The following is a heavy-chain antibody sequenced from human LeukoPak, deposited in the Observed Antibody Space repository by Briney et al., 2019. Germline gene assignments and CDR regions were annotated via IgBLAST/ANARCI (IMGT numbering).Heavy chain of an antibody. D-gene: IGHD3-10*01. Sequence: GGSLRLSCAASGFTFSSYSMNWVRQAPGKGLEWVSSISSSSYIYYADSVKGRFTISRDNPKNSLYLQMTSLRAEDTAVYYCARAVPYYYGSGSYSPFYYCYYMDVWGKGTTVTVSS. CDR2: ISSSSYI. V-gene: IGHV3-21*01. J-gene: IGHJ6*03. CDR3: ARAVPYYYGSGSYSPFYYCYYMDV. CDR1: GFTFSSYS.